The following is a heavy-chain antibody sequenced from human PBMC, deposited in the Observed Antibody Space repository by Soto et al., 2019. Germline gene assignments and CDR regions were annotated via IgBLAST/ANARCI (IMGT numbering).Heavy chain of an antibody. CDR1: GYTFTGYY. Sequence: VASVNVSCKASGYTFTGYYMHWVRQAPGQGLEWMGWINPNSGGTNYAQKFQGRVTMTRDTSISTAYMELSRLRSDDTAVYYCAKAVGANYYGMDVCGQRTTVTVS. CDR3: AKAVGANYYGMDV. CDR2: INPNSGGT. J-gene: IGHJ6*02. D-gene: IGHD1-26*01. V-gene: IGHV1-2*02.